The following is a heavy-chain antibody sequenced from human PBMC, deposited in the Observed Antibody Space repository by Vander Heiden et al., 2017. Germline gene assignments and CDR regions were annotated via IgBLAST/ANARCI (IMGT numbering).Heavy chain of an antibody. CDR3: ARDGYCSSTSCYPSYYYYGMDV. Sequence: QVQLVQSGAEVKKPGSSVKVSCKASGGTFSSYAISWVRQAPGQGLEWMGGIIPIFGTANYAQKFQGRVTITADESTSTAYMELSSLRSEDTAVYYCARDGYCSSTSCYPSYYYYGMDVWGQGPTVTVSS. CDR1: GGTFSSYA. V-gene: IGHV1-69*01. CDR2: IIPIFGTA. J-gene: IGHJ6*02. D-gene: IGHD2-2*03.